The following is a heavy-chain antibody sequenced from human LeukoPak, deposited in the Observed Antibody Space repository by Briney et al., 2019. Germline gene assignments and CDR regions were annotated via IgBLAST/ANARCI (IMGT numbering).Heavy chain of an antibody. J-gene: IGHJ3*01. D-gene: IGHD3-22*01. V-gene: IGHV4-59*08. CDR3: ARRFSSRSDGNGYYYGHDAIDV. CDR1: GDSISSSY. Sequence: NPSETLSLTCSVSGDSISSSYWSWIRQPPGRGREGIGNVQYRSTPTYKPALQSRVSMSGDTSPRPFSRQLTSVSAAATAVYYCARRFSSRSDGNGYYYGHDAIDVWGQGALVSASS. CDR2: VQYRSTP.